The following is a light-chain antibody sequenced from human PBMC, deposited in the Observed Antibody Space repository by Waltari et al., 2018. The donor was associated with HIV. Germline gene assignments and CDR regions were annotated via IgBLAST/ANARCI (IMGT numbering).Light chain of an antibody. CDR3: NSYTPSSSRV. CDR2: EDN. J-gene: IGLJ3*02. CDR1: SSDIGASDF. V-gene: IGLV2-14*01. Sequence: QSALTQPASVSGSPGQSITISCTATSSDIGASDFVSWYQQHPGKAPKLIIYEDNTRASGVSDRFSGSKSGNTASLTISGLQAEDEADYYCNSYTPSSSRVFGGGTRLTVL.